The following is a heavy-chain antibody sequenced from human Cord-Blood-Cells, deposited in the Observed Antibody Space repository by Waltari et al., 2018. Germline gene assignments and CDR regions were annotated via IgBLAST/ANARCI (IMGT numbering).Heavy chain of an antibody. Sequence: QVQLQQWGAGRLKPSETLSPPCAVYGGSFSGYYWSWIRQPPGKGLEWIGEINHSGSTNYNPSLKSRVTISVDTSKNQFSLKLSSVTAADTAVYYCARGLGAADAFDIWGQGTMVTVSS. V-gene: IGHV4-34*01. CDR3: ARGLGAADAFDI. D-gene: IGHD3-16*01. CDR2: INHSGST. CDR1: GGSFSGYY. J-gene: IGHJ3*02.